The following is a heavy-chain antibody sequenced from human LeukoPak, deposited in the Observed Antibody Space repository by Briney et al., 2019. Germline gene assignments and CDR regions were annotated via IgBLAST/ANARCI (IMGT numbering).Heavy chain of an antibody. Sequence: PSETLSLTCTVSGGSISSSSYYWGWIRQPPGKGLEWIGSIYYSGSTYYNPSLKSRVTISVDTSKNQFSLKLSSVTAADTAVYYCARRSSSSHDFDYWGQGTLVTVSS. V-gene: IGHV4-39*01. CDR2: IYYSGST. D-gene: IGHD6-6*01. CDR3: ARRSSSSHDFDY. J-gene: IGHJ4*02. CDR1: GGSISSSSYY.